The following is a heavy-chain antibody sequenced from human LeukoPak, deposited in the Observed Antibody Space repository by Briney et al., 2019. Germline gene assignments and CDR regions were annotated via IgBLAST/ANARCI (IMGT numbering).Heavy chain of an antibody. D-gene: IGHD4-17*01. CDR1: GFAFSNYA. Sequence: PGGSLRLSCAASGFAFSNYAMSWVRQAPGKGLEWVSAIGGSRGNTYYADSVRGRFTISRDNSKNTLYLQMNSLGAEDTAVYYCAKDRDDYGDPYALDIWGQGTMVTVSS. V-gene: IGHV3-23*01. J-gene: IGHJ3*02. CDR2: IGGSRGNT. CDR3: AKDRDDYGDPYALDI.